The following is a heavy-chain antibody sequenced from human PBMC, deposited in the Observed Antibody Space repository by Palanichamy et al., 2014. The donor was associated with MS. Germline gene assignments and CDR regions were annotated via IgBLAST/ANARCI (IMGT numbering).Heavy chain of an antibody. V-gene: IGHV3-30-3*01. CDR3: ARPTVVAALRAGFDY. D-gene: IGHD2-15*01. CDR1: GFTFSNYA. CDR2: ISYDGSNI. J-gene: IGHJ4*02. Sequence: QVQLVEVWGRRGPAWRSLRLSCAASGFTFSNYAMHWVRQAPGKGLEWVAVISYDGSNIYYADSVKGRFTISRGNSKNTLYLQINSLRPEDTAVYYCARPTVVAALRAGFDYWGQGTLVTVSS.